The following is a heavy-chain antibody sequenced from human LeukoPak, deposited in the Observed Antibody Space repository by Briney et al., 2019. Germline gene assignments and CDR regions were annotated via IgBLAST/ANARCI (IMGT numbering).Heavy chain of an antibody. CDR1: GFTFSSYA. V-gene: IGHV3-30*04. CDR3: ARAPRWYSFGDY. Sequence: GGSLRLSCAASGFTFSSYAMHWVRQAPGKGLKWVAVISYDGSNKYYADSVKGRFTISRDNSKNTLYLQMNSLRAEDTAVYYCARAPRWYSFGDYWGQGTLVTVSS. D-gene: IGHD6-13*01. J-gene: IGHJ4*02. CDR2: ISYDGSNK.